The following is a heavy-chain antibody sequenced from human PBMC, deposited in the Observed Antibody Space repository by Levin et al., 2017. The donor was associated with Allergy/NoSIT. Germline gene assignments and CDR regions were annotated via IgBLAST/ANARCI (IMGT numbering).Heavy chain of an antibody. CDR3: ARYPPPKNYYYGMDV. Sequence: SQTLSLTCTVSGGSISSYYWSWIRQPPGKGLEWIGYIYYSGSTNYNPSLKSRVTISVDTSKNQFSLKLSSVTAADTAVYYCARYPPPKNYYYGMDVWGQVTTVTVSS. CDR2: IYYSGST. CDR1: GGSISSYY. V-gene: IGHV4-59*01. J-gene: IGHJ6*02.